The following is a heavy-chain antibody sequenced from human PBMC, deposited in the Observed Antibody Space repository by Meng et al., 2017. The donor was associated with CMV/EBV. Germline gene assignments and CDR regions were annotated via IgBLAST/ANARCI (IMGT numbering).Heavy chain of an antibody. Sequence: SETLSLTCTVSGGSISSYYWSWIRQPPGKGLEWIGYIYYGGSTNYNPSLKSRVTISVDTSKNQFSLKLSSVTAADTAVYYCARDVGGDYRNDYYYYYGMDVWGQGTTVTVSS. J-gene: IGHJ6*02. CDR2: IYYGGST. CDR3: ARDVGGDYRNDYYYYYGMDV. D-gene: IGHD4-17*01. V-gene: IGHV4-59*01. CDR1: GGSISSYY.